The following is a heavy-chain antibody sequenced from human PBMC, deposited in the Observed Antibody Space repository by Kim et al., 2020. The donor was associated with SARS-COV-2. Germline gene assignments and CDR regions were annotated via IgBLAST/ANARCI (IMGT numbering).Heavy chain of an antibody. J-gene: IGHJ4*02. Sequence: QGRVTITRDTSASTAYMELSSMRSEDTAVYYCARSKSNKYSSSWYYFDYWGQGTLVTVSS. CDR3: ARSKSNKYSSSWYYFDY. V-gene: IGHV1-3*01. D-gene: IGHD6-13*01.